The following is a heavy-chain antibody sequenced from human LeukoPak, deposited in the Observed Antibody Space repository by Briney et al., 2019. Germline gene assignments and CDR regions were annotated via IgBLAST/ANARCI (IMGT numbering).Heavy chain of an antibody. V-gene: IGHV7-4-1*02. Sequence: ASVKVSCKASGYTFTSYAMNWVRQAPGQGLEWMGWINTNTGNPTYAQGFTGRFVFSLDTSVSTAYLQISSLKAEDTAVYYCARDPDVLRYFDWLLGHDAFDIWGQGTMVTVSS. CDR1: GYTFTSYA. CDR3: ARDPDVLRYFDWLLGHDAFDI. D-gene: IGHD3-9*01. CDR2: INTNTGNP. J-gene: IGHJ3*02.